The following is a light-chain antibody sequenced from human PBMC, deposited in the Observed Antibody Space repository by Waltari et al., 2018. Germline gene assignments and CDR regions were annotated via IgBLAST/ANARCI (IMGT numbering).Light chain of an antibody. J-gene: IGLJ2*01. CDR3: AAWDDNLSGYVV. CDR2: NNN. V-gene: IGLV1-44*01. CDR1: SANIGSNT. Sequence: QSVLTQPPSASGTPGPRVTISCSGSSANIGSNTVNWYQQLPGTAPKLLIYNNNQRPSAVPDRFSGSKSGTSASLAISGLQSEDEADYYCAAWDDNLSGYVVFGGGTKLTVL.